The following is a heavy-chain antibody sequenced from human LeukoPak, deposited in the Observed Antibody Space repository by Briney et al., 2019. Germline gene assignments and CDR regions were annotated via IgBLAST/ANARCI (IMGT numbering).Heavy chain of an antibody. J-gene: IGHJ6*02. CDR2: IYYSGST. CDR3: ARGGTVRNGMDV. Sequence: SETLSLTCTVSGGSISSYYWSWIQQPPGKGLEWIGYIYYSGSTNYNPSLKSRVTISVDTSRNQFSLKLSSVTAADTAVYYCARGGTVRNGMDVWGQGTTVTVSS. D-gene: IGHD1-26*01. V-gene: IGHV4-59*01. CDR1: GGSISSYY.